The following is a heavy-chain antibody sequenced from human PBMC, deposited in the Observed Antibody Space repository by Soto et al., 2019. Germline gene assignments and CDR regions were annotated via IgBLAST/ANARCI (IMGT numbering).Heavy chain of an antibody. J-gene: IGHJ3*02. V-gene: IGHV3-23*01. Sequence: ETLSLPCVVSCFICSRYAMSWVRQAPGKGLEWVSTILVGGSTHYEDSVKGRFTISRDTSKNTVYLQMNSLTAGDTAFYYFAKATETSGGAFEICGQGTMVTVSS. CDR2: ILVGGST. D-gene: IGHD1-1*01. CDR1: CFICSRYA. CDR3: AKATETSGGAFEI.